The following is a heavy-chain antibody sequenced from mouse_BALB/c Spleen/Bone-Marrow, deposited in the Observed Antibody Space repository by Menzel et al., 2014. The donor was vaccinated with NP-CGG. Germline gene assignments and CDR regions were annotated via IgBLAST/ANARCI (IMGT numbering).Heavy chain of an antibody. CDR3: ATYDGYFFDY. D-gene: IGHD2-3*01. CDR1: GDSITSGY. V-gene: IGHV3-8*02. Sequence: EVKLVESGPSLVKPSQTLSLTCSVTGDSITSGYWNWIRKFPGNKLEYMGYISYSGSTYYNPSLKSRISITRDTSKNQYYLQLNSGTSENAATYYCATYDGYFFDYWGQGSTLTVSS. J-gene: IGHJ2*01. CDR2: ISYSGST.